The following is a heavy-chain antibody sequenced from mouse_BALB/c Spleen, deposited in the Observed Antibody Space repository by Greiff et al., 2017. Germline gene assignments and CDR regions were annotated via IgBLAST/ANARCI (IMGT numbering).Heavy chain of an antibody. D-gene: IGHD4-1*01. CDR1: GFTFSSYA. J-gene: IGHJ4*01. CDR2: ISSGGSYT. Sequence: EVKLVESGGGLVKPGGSLKLSCAASGFTFSSYAMSWVRQSPEKRLEWVAEISSGGSYTYYPDTVTGRFTISRDNAKNTLYLEMSSLRSEDTAMYYCARAGTGTVAMDYWGQGTSVTVSS. V-gene: IGHV5-9-4*01. CDR3: ARAGTGTVAMDY.